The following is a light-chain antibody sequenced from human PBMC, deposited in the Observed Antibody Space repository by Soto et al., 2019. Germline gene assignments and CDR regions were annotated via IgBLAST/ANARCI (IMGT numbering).Light chain of an antibody. CDR3: EDYNKWPLT. CDR2: GAS. Sequence: EIVMTQSPATLSVSPGERASLSCRASQSVTSSLAWYQQKPGQAPRPLIYGASTRATGIPARFSGSGSGTEFTLGISSLQSEDFAVSYCEDYNKWPLTFGQGTKVEIK. J-gene: IGKJ1*01. V-gene: IGKV3-15*01. CDR1: QSVTSS.